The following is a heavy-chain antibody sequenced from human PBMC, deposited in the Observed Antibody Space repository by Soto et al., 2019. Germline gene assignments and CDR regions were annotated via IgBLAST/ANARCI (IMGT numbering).Heavy chain of an antibody. CDR2: IWYDGSNK. V-gene: IGHV3-33*01. Sequence: QVQLVESGGGVVQPGRSLRLSCAASGFTFSSYGMHWVRQAPGKGLEWVAVIWYDGSNKYYADSVKGRFTISRDNSKNTLYLQVNSLRAEDTAVYYCARTPTYYYDSSGYSDDAFDIWGQGTMVTVSS. J-gene: IGHJ3*02. D-gene: IGHD3-22*01. CDR3: ARTPTYYYDSSGYSDDAFDI. CDR1: GFTFSSYG.